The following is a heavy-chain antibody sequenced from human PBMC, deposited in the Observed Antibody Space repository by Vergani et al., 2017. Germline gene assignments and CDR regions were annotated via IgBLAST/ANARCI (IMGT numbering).Heavy chain of an antibody. Sequence: EVQLLESGGGLVQPGGSLRLSCAASGFTFSSYAMSWVRQAPGKGLEWVSAISGSGGSTYYADSVKGRFTISRDNYKNRLYLQMNSLRADDTAVYYCAKEFSPGYSYGYDWGGFDYWGQGTLVTVSS. CDR2: ISGSGGST. J-gene: IGHJ4*02. CDR1: GFTFSSYA. CDR3: AKEFSPGYSYGYDWGGFDY. V-gene: IGHV3-23*01. D-gene: IGHD5-18*01.